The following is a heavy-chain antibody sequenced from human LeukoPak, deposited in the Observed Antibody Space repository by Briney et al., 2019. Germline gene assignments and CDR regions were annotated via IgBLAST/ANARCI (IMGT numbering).Heavy chain of an antibody. V-gene: IGHV3-7*01. CDR3: AKCAWFGDAPGGDY. Sequence: GGSLRLSCAASGFTFSSYWMSWVRQAPGKGLEWVANIKQDGSEKYYVDSVKGRFTISRDNAKNSLYLQMNSLRAEDTAVYYCAKCAWFGDAPGGDYWGQGILVTVSS. CDR2: IKQDGSEK. J-gene: IGHJ4*02. CDR1: GFTFSSYW. D-gene: IGHD3-10*01.